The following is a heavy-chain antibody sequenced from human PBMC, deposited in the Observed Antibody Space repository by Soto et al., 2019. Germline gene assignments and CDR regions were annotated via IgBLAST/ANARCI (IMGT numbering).Heavy chain of an antibody. D-gene: IGHD2-8*01. CDR3: AKQNRTNGLYYCDF. Sequence: PGGSLRLSCAASGFNFDSYVVSWVRQAPGKGLEWVSSVSGSGADTNYADSGNGRFTITRDNSKNTLFKEVKRLGVRDTDVYYWAKQNRTNGLYYCDFGGPGTLATVSS. J-gene: IGHJ4*02. CDR2: VSGSGADT. V-gene: IGHV3-23*01. CDR1: GFNFDSYV.